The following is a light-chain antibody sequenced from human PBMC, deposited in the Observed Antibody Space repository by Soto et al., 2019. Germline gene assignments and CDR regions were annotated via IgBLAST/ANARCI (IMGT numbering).Light chain of an antibody. CDR3: VQFSHFPRT. CDR1: QSLVYSDGNTY. V-gene: IGKV2-24*01. J-gene: IGKJ1*01. CDR2: QIS. Sequence: DIVLTPTPLSSPVTLGQPASISCRSSQSLVYSDGNTYLSWLQQRPGQPPSLLIYQISNRFSGVPDRFSGSGAGTDFTLKISRVEAEDVGVYSCVQFSHFPRTFGQGTKVEIK.